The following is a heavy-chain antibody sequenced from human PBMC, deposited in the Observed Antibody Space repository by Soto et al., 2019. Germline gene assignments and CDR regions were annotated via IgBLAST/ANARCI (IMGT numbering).Heavy chain of an antibody. CDR1: GGTFSSYA. J-gene: IGHJ4*02. D-gene: IGHD5-12*01. CDR3: ARSRGIYSGYDTDFDY. CDR2: IIPIFGTA. V-gene: IGHV1-69*01. Sequence: QVQLVQSGAEVKKPGSSVKVSCKASGGTFSSYAISWVRQAHGQGLEWMGGIIPIFGTANYAQKFQGRVTITADESTSTAYMELSSLRSEDTAVYYCARSRGIYSGYDTDFDYWGQGTLVTVSS.